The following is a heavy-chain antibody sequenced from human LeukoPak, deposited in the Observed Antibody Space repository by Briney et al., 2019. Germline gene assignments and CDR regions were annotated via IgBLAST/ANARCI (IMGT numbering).Heavy chain of an antibody. V-gene: IGHV4-34*01. J-gene: IGHJ5*02. Sequence: SETLSLTCAVYGGSFSDYYWNWIRQPPGKGPEWIGDISHGGTTHYNPSLKSRLTISFDTSKNQFSLNLISVTAADTAVYYCARGHSDIGVIMGWFDPWGQGTLVTVSS. CDR3: ARGHSDIGVIMGWFDP. D-gene: IGHD2-21*01. CDR1: GGSFSDYY. CDR2: ISHGGTT.